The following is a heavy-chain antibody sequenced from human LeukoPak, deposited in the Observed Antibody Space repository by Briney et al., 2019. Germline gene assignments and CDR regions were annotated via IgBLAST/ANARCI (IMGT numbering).Heavy chain of an antibody. CDR2: ISSSGST. D-gene: IGHD3-22*01. J-gene: IGHJ3*02. CDR1: GGSISSSSYY. Sequence: SETLSLTCTVSGGSISSSSYYWSWIRQPAGKGLEWIGRISSSGSTNYNPSLKSRVTISVDTSKNQLSLKLSSVTAADTAVYFCARGPYSYDSSGAFDIWGQGTMVTVSS. V-gene: IGHV4-61*02. CDR3: ARGPYSYDSSGAFDI.